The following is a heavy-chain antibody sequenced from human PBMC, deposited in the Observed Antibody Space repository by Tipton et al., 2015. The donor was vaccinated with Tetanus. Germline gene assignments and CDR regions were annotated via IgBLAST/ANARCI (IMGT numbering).Heavy chain of an antibody. Sequence: TLSLTCTVSGASINAGGYLWTWDRQHPGKGLEWIGNIYYTALTSYSPSLNSRVRIAVDTSKNQFSLSLTSVTAADTAVYFCARGLPREPSYLDYWGQGKQVTVSS. J-gene: IGHJ4*02. CDR3: ARGLPREPSYLDY. CDR1: GASINAGGYL. CDR2: IYYTALT. D-gene: IGHD1-26*01. V-gene: IGHV4-31*03.